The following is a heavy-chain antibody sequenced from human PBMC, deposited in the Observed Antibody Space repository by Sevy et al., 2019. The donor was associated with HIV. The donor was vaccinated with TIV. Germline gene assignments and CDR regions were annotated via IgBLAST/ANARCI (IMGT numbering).Heavy chain of an antibody. J-gene: IGHJ2*01. Sequence: SETLSLTCAVSGYSISSSNWWGWIRQPPGKGLEWIGYIYYSGSTYYNPSLKSRVTMSVDTSKNQFSLKLSSVTAVDTAVDYCARTADSGSSPRYFDLWGRGTLVTVSS. V-gene: IGHV4-28*01. CDR3: ARTADSGSSPRYFDL. D-gene: IGHD1-26*01. CDR1: GYSISSSNW. CDR2: IYYSGST.